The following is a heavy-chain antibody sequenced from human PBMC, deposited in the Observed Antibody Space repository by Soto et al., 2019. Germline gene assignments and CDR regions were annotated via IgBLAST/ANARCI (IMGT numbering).Heavy chain of an antibody. CDR1: GFTFSSYA. D-gene: IGHD3-3*01. J-gene: IGHJ4*02. CDR3: AKDGRITIFGVVPAPIDY. CDR2: ISGSGGST. V-gene: IGHV3-23*01. Sequence: LRLSCAASGFTFSSYAMSWVRQAPGKGLEWVSAISGSGGSTYYADSVKGRFTISRDNSKNTLYLQMNSLRAEDTAVYYCAKDGRITIFGVVPAPIDYWGQGTLVTVSS.